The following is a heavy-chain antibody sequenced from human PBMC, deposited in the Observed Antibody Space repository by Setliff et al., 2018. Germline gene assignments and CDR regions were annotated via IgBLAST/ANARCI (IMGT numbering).Heavy chain of an antibody. V-gene: IGHV1-8*01. J-gene: IGHJ4*02. CDR3: ARGVGAVGDY. CDR2: MSPDSDRK. Sequence: ASVKVSCKASGYIFANHDINWVRQAPGQGLEWMGWMSPDSDRKASAQKFQGRVTMTRNNSISTFYMELSSLRSDDTAVYYCARGVGAVGDYWGQGTLVTVSS. CDR1: GYIFANHD. D-gene: IGHD1-26*01.